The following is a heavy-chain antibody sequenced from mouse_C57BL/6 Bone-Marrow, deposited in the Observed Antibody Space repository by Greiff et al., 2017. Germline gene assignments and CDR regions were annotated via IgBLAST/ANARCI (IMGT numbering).Heavy chain of an antibody. Sequence: QVQLQQSGPELVKPGASVKISCKASGYSFTSYYIHWVKQRPGQGLEWLGWIYPGSGNTKYNEKFKGKATLTADTSSSTAYMQLSSLTSEDSAVYYCTREGSYGSTANWGQGTLVTVSA. D-gene: IGHD1-1*01. CDR3: TREGSYGSTAN. J-gene: IGHJ3*01. V-gene: IGHV1-66*01. CDR1: GYSFTSYY. CDR2: IYPGSGNT.